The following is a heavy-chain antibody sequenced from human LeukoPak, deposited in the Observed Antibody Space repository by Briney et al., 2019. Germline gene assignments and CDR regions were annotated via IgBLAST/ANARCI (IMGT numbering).Heavy chain of an antibody. V-gene: IGHV4-4*02. CDR2: IYHSGST. Sequence: SETLSLTCAVSGGSISSSNWWSWVRQPPGKGLEWIGEIYHSGSTNYNPSLKSRVTISVDKSKNQFSLKLSSVTAADTAVYYCAKDRSGSYSQGLDYWGQGTPVTVSS. CDR3: AKDRSGSYSQGLDY. D-gene: IGHD1-26*01. J-gene: IGHJ4*02. CDR1: GGSISSSNW.